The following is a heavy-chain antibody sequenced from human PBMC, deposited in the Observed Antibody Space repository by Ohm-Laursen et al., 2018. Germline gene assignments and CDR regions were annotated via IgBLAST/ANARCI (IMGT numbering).Heavy chain of an antibody. V-gene: IGHV1-69*01. CDR3: ARDLGSGWTSDAFDI. CDR2: IIPIFGTA. J-gene: IGHJ3*02. Sequence: ESSVKVSCKASGGTFSSYAISWVRQAPGQGLEWMGGIIPIFGTANYAQKFQGRVTITADESTSTAYMELSSLRSEDTAVYYCARDLGSGWTSDAFDIWGQGTMVTVSS. D-gene: IGHD6-19*01. CDR1: GGTFSSYA.